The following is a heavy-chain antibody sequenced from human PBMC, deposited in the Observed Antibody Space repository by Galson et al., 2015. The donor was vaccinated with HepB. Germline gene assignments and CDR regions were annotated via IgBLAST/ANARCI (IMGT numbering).Heavy chain of an antibody. V-gene: IGHV3-23*01. CDR3: AKDLHRYYDSSGMGGY. Sequence: SLRLSCAASGFTFSTYALSWVRQAPGKGLEWVSAISASGGTTYYADSVRGRFTISRDNSKNTLYLQMNSLRAEDTAIYYCAKDLHRYYDSSGMGGYWGQGTLVTVSS. CDR2: ISASGGTT. CDR1: GFTFSTYA. D-gene: IGHD3-22*01. J-gene: IGHJ4*02.